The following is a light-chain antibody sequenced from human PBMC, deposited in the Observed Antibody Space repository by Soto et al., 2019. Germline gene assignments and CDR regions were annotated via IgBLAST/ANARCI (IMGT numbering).Light chain of an antibody. Sequence: VMTQTTLSLSVTPGQPASISCRSTHSLLHSNGYNHLNWYLQKPGQSPQLLIYLGSYRSSGVPSRFSGSGSGTEFTLTISSLQPDDFAVYYCQQYNNWPLITFGQGTRLEIK. CDR2: LGS. V-gene: IGKV2-28*01. CDR1: HSLLHSNGYNH. J-gene: IGKJ5*01. CDR3: QQYNNWPLIT.